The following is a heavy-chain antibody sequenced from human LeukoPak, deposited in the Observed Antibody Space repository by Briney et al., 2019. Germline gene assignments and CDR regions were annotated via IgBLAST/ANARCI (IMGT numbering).Heavy chain of an antibody. D-gene: IGHD6-6*01. CDR2: INHSGST. Sequence: PSETLSLTCAVYGGSFSGYYWSWIRQPPGEGLEWIGEINHSGSTNYNPSLKSRVTISVDTSKNQFSLKLSSVTAADTAVYYCARGFGAARPGDYWGQGTLVTVSS. J-gene: IGHJ4*02. CDR1: GGSFSGYY. V-gene: IGHV4-34*01. CDR3: ARGFGAARPGDY.